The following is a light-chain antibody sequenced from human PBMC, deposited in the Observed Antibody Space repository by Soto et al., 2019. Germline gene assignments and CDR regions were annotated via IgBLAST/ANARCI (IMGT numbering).Light chain of an antibody. CDR1: SSNIGSNT. J-gene: IGLJ7*01. V-gene: IGLV1-44*01. CDR3: AAWDDSLNAAV. CDR2: SNN. Sequence: QSVLTQPPSASGTPGRRVTISCSGSSSNIGSNTVNWYQQLPGTAPKLLIYSNNQRPSGVPDRFSGSKSGTSASLAISGLQSEDEADYYCAAWDDSLNAAVFGGGTQLTVL.